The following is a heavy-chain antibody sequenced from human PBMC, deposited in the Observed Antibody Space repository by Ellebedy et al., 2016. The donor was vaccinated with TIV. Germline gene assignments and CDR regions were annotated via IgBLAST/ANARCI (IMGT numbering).Heavy chain of an antibody. J-gene: IGHJ4*02. V-gene: IGHV2-5*01. CDR1: GFSLSASGVG. Sequence: SGPTLVTPTQTLTLTCTFSGFSLSASGVGVAWIRQPPGKALECLALIYWNDETYYSPSLRSRLTITKDTSRNQLVLTMTNMDPVDTATYYCAHRRHDSSGYYWAFDTWGQGTRVTVSS. D-gene: IGHD3-22*01. CDR2: IYWNDET. CDR3: AHRRHDSSGYYWAFDT.